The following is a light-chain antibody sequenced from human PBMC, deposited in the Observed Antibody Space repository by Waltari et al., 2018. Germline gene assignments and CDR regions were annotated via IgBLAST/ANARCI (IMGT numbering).Light chain of an antibody. CDR2: DAS. CDR3: QQRSSWPPAIT. V-gene: IGKV3-11*01. Sequence: DIVFTQSPATLSLSPGERATLSCRASQSVRNYLAWYQQKPGQGPRLLIYDASNRATGIPARFSGSGSGTDFTLTISSLEPEDSAIYYCQQRSSWPPAITFGQGTRLEIK. CDR1: QSVRNY. J-gene: IGKJ5*01.